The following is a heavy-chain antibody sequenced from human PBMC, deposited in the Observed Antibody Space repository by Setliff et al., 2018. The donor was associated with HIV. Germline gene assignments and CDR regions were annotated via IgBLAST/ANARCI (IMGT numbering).Heavy chain of an antibody. D-gene: IGHD6-13*01. J-gene: IGHJ4*02. CDR1: GGSISGYY. V-gene: IGHV4-4*07. Sequence: SETLSLTCTVSGGSISGYYWSWIRQPAGKGLEWIGRIYHSESTYYNPSLKSRVTISVDTSKNQFSLKLSSVTAADTALYYCARDQSSSWTTGLDYWGQGALVTVSS. CDR2: IYHSEST. CDR3: ARDQSSSWTTGLDY.